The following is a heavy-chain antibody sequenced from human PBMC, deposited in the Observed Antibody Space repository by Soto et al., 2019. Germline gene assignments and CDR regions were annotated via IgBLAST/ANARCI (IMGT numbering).Heavy chain of an antibody. Sequence: GGSLRLSCAASGFTFSSYAMHWVRQAPGKGLEWVAVISYDGSNKYYADSVKGRFTISRDNSKNTLYLQMNSLRAEDTAVYYCARDSAVVVAASPPYGMDVWGQGTTVTVSS. CDR3: ARDSAVVVAASPPYGMDV. CDR2: ISYDGSNK. J-gene: IGHJ6*02. V-gene: IGHV3-30-3*01. D-gene: IGHD2-15*01. CDR1: GFTFSSYA.